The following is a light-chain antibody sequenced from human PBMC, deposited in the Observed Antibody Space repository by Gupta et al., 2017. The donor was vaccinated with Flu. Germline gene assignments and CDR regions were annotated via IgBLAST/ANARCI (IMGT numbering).Light chain of an antibody. Sequence: GSGSPGQSITISCTGTSSDVGGYNYVSWYQQHPGKAPKLMIYEVSNRPSGVSNRFSGSKSGNTASLTISGLQAEDEADYYCSSYTSSSTRVFGTGTKVTVL. CDR1: SSDVGGYNY. J-gene: IGLJ1*01. V-gene: IGLV2-14*01. CDR2: EVS. CDR3: SSYTSSSTRV.